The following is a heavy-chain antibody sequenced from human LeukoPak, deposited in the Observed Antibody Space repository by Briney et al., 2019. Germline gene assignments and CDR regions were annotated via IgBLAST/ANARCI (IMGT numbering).Heavy chain of an antibody. CDR2: IYYSGST. V-gene: IGHV4-39*07. CDR1: GGSISSSSYY. Sequence: SETLSLTCTVSGGSISSSSYYWGWIRQPPGKGLEWIGNIYYSGSTYYNPSLKSRVTISLDTSKNQFSLKLSSVTAADTAVYYCARDRKYYYHMDVWGKGTTVTVSS. CDR3: ARDRKYYYHMDV. J-gene: IGHJ6*03. D-gene: IGHD1-14*01.